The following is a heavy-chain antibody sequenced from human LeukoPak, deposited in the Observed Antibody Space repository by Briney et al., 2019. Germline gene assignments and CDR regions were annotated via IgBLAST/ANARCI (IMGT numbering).Heavy chain of an antibody. CDR3: ARWTYYYGSGSYPDAFDI. V-gene: IGHV5-51*01. CDR1: GYSFTSYW. Sequence: GESLKISCKGSGYSFTSYWIGWVRQMPGKGLEWMGIIYPGDSDTRYSPSFQGQVTISADKSISTAYLQWSSLKASDTAMYYCARWTYYYGSGSYPDAFDIWDQGTMVTVSS. CDR2: IYPGDSDT. D-gene: IGHD3-10*01. J-gene: IGHJ3*02.